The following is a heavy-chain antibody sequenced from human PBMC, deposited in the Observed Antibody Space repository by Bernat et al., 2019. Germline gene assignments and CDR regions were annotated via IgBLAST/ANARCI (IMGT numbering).Heavy chain of an antibody. D-gene: IGHD3-10*01. CDR2: TYYRSKWYN. V-gene: IGHV6-1*01. CDR3: AREAGYYGSGSTVTLDY. J-gene: IGHJ4*02. CDR1: VDSVSSNSAA. Sequence: QVQLQQSGPGLVKPSQTLSLTCAISVDSVSSNSAAWNWIRQSPSRGLEWLGRTYYRSKWYNDYAVSVKSRITINPDTSKNQFSLQLNSVTPEDTAVYYCAREAGYYGSGSTVTLDYWGQGTLVTVSS.